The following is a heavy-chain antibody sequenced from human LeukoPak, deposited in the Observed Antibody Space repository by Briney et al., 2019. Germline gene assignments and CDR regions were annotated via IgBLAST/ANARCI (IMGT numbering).Heavy chain of an antibody. Sequence: GGSLRLSCAASGFAFSSYWMHWVRQAPGRGLEWVSFIKSKTYGGTTEYAASVKGRFTISRDDSKSIAYLQMNSLKTEDTAVYYCTRDLMVYAMYPFDYWGQGTLVTVSS. CDR3: TRDLMVYAMYPFDY. V-gene: IGHV3-49*04. D-gene: IGHD2-8*01. CDR2: IKSKTYGGTT. CDR1: GFAFSSYW. J-gene: IGHJ4*02.